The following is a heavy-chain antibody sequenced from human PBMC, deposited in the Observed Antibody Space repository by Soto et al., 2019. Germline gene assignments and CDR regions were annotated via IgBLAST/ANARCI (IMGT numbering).Heavy chain of an antibody. Sequence: SETLSLTCAVYGGSFSGYYWSWIRQPPGKGLEWIGEINHSGSTNYNPSLKSRVTISVDTSKNQFSLKLSSVTAADTAVYYCARGRPRMSQSTGFPPHRPPYYYLDVWGKGTTVTVTS. V-gene: IGHV4-34*01. D-gene: IGHD3-9*01. CDR3: ARGRPRMSQSTGFPPHRPPYYYLDV. CDR1: GGSFSGYY. CDR2: INHSGST. J-gene: IGHJ6*03.